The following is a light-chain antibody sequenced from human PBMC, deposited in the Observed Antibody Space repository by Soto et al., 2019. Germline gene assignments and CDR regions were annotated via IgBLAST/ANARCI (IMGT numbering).Light chain of an antibody. CDR3: QQYGSSPVT. CDR2: GAS. Sequence: EIVLTQSPGTLSLSPGERATLSCRASQSVSSDFLAWYQQKSGQAPRLLIYGASGRATGISDRFSGSGSGTDFTLTISRLEPEDFAVYYCQQYGSSPVTFGGGTKVDIK. CDR1: QSVSSDF. V-gene: IGKV3-20*01. J-gene: IGKJ4*01.